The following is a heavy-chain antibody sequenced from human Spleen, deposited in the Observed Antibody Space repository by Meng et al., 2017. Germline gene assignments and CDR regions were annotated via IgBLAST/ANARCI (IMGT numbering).Heavy chain of an antibody. V-gene: IGHV3-15*01. J-gene: IGHJ4*02. CDR1: GFTFSNAW. Sequence: EVQLVESGGGLVKPGESLRLSCTVSGFTFSNAWMSWVRQAPGKGLEWVGRIKSETDGGTADYAAPVRDRFTISRDDSKNILYLQMNSLETEDTAVYYCQWLSTHPPDCWGQGTLVTVSS. CDR2: IKSETDGGTA. CDR3: QWLSTHPPDC. D-gene: IGHD3-22*01.